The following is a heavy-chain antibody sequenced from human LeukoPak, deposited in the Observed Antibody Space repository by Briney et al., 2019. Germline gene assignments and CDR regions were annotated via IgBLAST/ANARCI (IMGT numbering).Heavy chain of an antibody. CDR3: ARSLGAPGGFDY. Sequence: GGSLRLSCAASGLTFSNSWMHWVRQAPGKGLLWVSRINNDGSYTSYADSVKGRFTISRDNAKNSLFLQMNSLRAEDTAVYWCARSLGAPGGFDYWGQGALVTVSS. CDR1: GLTFSNSW. V-gene: IGHV3-74*01. CDR2: INNDGSYT. D-gene: IGHD2-8*02. J-gene: IGHJ4*02.